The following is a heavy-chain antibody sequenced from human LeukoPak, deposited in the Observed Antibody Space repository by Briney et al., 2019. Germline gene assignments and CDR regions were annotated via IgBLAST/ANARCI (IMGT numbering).Heavy chain of an antibody. CDR3: ARDRTAAGTDFDY. D-gene: IGHD6-13*01. J-gene: IGHJ4*02. V-gene: IGHV4-59*01. Sequence: SETLSLTCTVSGGSISSYYLSWIRQPPGKGLEWIGYIYYSGSTNYNPSLKSRVTISVDTSKNQFSLKLSSVTAADTAVYYCARDRTAAGTDFDYWGQGTLVTVSS. CDR1: GGSISSYY. CDR2: IYYSGST.